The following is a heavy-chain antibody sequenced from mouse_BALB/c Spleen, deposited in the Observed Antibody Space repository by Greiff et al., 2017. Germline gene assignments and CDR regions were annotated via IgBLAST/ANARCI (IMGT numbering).Heavy chain of an antibody. CDR3: AREDYGNYDAMDY. CDR1: GFSLTSYG. Sequence: QVQLKQSGPGLVAPSQSLSITCTVSGFSLTSYGVSWVRQPPGKGLEWLGVIWSGGSTDYNAAFISRLSISKDNSKSQVFFKMNSLQANDTAIYYCAREDYGNYDAMDYWGQGTSVTVSS. CDR2: IWSGGST. J-gene: IGHJ4*01. D-gene: IGHD2-1*01. V-gene: IGHV2-2*02.